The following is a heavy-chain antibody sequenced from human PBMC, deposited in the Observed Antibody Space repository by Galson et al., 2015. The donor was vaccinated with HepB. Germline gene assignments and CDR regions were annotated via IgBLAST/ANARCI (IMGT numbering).Heavy chain of an antibody. J-gene: IGHJ4*02. V-gene: IGHV3-20*04. D-gene: IGHD6-19*01. CDR2: ISWNGVRT. CDR3: VSGPRWLVGGFGDY. CDR1: GFTFHDYA. Sequence: SLRLSCAASGFTFHDYAISWVRQAPGKGLEWVSGISWNGVRTGYADSLKGRFTISRDNAKNSLYLQTNSLRAEDTASYYCVSGPRWLVGGFGDYWGQGTLVTVSS.